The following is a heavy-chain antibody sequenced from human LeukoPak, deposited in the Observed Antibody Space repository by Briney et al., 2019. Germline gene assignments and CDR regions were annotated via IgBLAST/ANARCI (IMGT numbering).Heavy chain of an antibody. CDR1: GYTFTDCY. CDR3: ATVGDGYNSSPGDVDY. V-gene: IGHV1-69-2*01. CDR2: VDPEDGET. J-gene: IGHJ4*02. Sequence: ATVKISCKVSGYTFTDCYMHWVQQAPGKGREWMGLVDPEDGETIYAEKFQGRVTITADTSTDTAYMELSSLRSEDTAVYYCATVGDGYNSSPGDVDYWGLRTLVTVSS. D-gene: IGHD5-24*01.